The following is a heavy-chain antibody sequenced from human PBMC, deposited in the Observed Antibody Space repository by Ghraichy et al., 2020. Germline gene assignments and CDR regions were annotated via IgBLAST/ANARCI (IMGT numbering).Heavy chain of an antibody. CDR1: GFTFSSYG. J-gene: IGHJ6*02. CDR3: ARKSGSGSYYNRESYYYYFGMYV. D-gene: IGHD3-10*01. CDR2: IWYDGSNR. V-gene: IGHV3-33*01. Sequence: GGSLRLSCAASGFTFSSYGMHWVRQAPGKGLEWVAVIWYDGSNRYYTDSVKGRFTISRDNSKNTLNLQMNSLRAEDTAIYYCARKSGSGSYYNRESYYYYFGMYVWGQGTTVTVSS.